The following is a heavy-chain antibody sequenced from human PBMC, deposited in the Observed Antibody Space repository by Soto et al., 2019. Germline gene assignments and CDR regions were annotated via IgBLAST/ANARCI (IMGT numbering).Heavy chain of an antibody. Sequence: QVQLVQSGTEVKKPESSVTVSCKASGGPYSKYSISWVRQAPGQGLEWMGRIIPIFDITNYAQKFQGRVTITADKSTSTVYMDLSSLRSEDTAVYYCARSLLGDYYDSDGLDNWGQGTLVTVSS. CDR2: IIPIFDIT. CDR3: ARSLLGDYYDSDGLDN. CDR1: GGPYSKYS. V-gene: IGHV1-69*02. D-gene: IGHD3-22*01. J-gene: IGHJ4*02.